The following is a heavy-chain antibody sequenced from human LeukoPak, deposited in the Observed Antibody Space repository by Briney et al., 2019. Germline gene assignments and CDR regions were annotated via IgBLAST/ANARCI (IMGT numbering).Heavy chain of an antibody. Sequence: GGSLRLSCAASGFSFNTYWMVWVRQVPGKGLVWVSHINSDGSSATYADSVRGRFTISRDNAENTLYLQMNRLRAEDTAVYYCVRVPYSGSYYNYWFDLWGQGTLVTVSS. D-gene: IGHD3-10*01. V-gene: IGHV3-74*01. CDR2: INSDGSSA. CDR3: VRVPYSGSYYNYWFDL. CDR1: GFSFNTYW. J-gene: IGHJ5*02.